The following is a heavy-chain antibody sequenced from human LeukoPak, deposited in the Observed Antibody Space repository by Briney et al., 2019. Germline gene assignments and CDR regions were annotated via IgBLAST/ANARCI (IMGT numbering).Heavy chain of an antibody. Sequence: SETLSLTCTVTGYSVSIDYYWGWIRQPPGKGLEWIGSIYHSGSTYYNPSLKSRVTISVDTSKNQFSLKLSSVTAADTAVYYCARHRYNDYWGQGTLVTVSS. CDR1: GYSVSIDYY. D-gene: IGHD5-24*01. CDR2: IYHSGST. CDR3: ARHRYNDY. J-gene: IGHJ4*02. V-gene: IGHV4-38-2*02.